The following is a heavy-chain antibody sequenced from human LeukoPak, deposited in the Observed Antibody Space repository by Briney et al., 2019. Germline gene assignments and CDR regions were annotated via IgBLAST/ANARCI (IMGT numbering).Heavy chain of an antibody. V-gene: IGHV4-34*01. D-gene: IGHD5-12*01. CDR3: ARVDIVATTGRYYYYYGMDV. Sequence: SGTLSLTCAVYGGSFSGYYWSWIRQPPGKGLEWIGEINHSGSTNYNPSLKSRVTISVDTSKNQFSLKLSSVTAADTAVYYCARVDIVATTGRYYYYYGMDVWGQGTTVTVSS. J-gene: IGHJ6*02. CDR2: INHSGST. CDR1: GGSFSGYY.